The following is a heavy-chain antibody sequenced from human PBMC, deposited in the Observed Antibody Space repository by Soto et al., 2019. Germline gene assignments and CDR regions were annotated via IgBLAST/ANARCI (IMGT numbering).Heavy chain of an antibody. V-gene: IGHV1-18*01. Sequence: GASVKVSCKASGYTFTSYGISWVRQAPGQGLEWMGWISAYNGNTNYAQKLQGRVTMTTDTSTSTAYMELRSLRSDDTAVYYCARVYSSSSEYYYYGMDVWGQGTTVTVSS. CDR3: ARVYSSSSEYYYYGMDV. CDR1: GYTFTSYG. CDR2: ISAYNGNT. J-gene: IGHJ6*02. D-gene: IGHD6-6*01.